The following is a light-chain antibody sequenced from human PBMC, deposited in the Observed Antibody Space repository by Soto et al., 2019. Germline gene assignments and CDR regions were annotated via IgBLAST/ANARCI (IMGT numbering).Light chain of an antibody. J-gene: IGLJ1*01. V-gene: IGLV2-8*01. Sequence: QSVLTQPASVSASPGQSITISCTGTSSDVGDYKYVSWYQQHPGKAPQLMIYEVTRRPSGVPDRFSGSKSGNTASLNVSGLQAEDEADYYCCSYADNTDYVFGTGTKLTVL. CDR1: SSDVGDYKY. CDR3: CSYADNTDYV. CDR2: EVT.